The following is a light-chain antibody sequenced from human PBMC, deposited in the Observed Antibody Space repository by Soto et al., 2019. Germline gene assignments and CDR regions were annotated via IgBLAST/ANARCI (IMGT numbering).Light chain of an antibody. V-gene: IGKV3-11*01. Sequence: EIVLTQSPATLSLSPGERATLSCRASQSVNIYLAWYQQKPGQAPRLLINNAFNRATGIPARFSGSGSGTDFTLTISRLEPEDFAMYYCQQYGDSPWAFGQGTKVDIK. CDR3: QQYGDSPWA. J-gene: IGKJ1*01. CDR1: QSVNIY. CDR2: NAF.